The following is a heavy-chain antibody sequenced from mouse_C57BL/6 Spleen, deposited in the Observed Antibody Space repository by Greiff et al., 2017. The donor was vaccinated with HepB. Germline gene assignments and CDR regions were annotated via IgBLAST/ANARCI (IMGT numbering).Heavy chain of an antibody. CDR2: ISYDGSN. V-gene: IGHV3-6*01. CDR3: ARGRAGAY. J-gene: IGHJ3*01. Sequence: DVKLQESGPGLVKPSQSLSLTCSVTGYSITSGYYWNWIRQFPGNKLEWMGYISYDGSNNYNPSLKTRISITRDTSKNQFFLKLNSVTTEDTATYYCARGRAGAYWGQGTLVTVSA. CDR1: GYSITSGYY.